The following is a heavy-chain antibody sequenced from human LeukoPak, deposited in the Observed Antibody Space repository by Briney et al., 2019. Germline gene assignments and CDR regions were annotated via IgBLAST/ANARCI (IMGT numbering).Heavy chain of an antibody. D-gene: IGHD6-13*01. CDR3: ARDAPSSSWYEETDAFDI. Sequence: PGGSLRLSCAASGFTFRSYWMTWVRQAPGKGLEWVAVISYDGSNKYYADSVKGRFTISRDNSTNTLYLQMNSLRAEDTAVYYCARDAPSSSWYEETDAFDIWGQGTMVTVSS. V-gene: IGHV3-30-3*01. J-gene: IGHJ3*02. CDR2: ISYDGSNK. CDR1: GFTFRSYW.